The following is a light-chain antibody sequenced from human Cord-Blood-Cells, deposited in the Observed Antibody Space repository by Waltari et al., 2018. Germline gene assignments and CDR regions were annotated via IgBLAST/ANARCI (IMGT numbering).Light chain of an antibody. Sequence: DIQMTQSPSTLSASVGDRVNTTCRASQSISSWLAWYQQKPGKAPKLLIYDASSLESGVPSRFSGSGSGTEFTLTISSLQPDDFATYYCQQYNSYSYTFGQGTKLEIK. J-gene: IGKJ2*01. V-gene: IGKV1-5*01. CDR2: DAS. CDR1: QSISSW. CDR3: QQYNSYSYT.